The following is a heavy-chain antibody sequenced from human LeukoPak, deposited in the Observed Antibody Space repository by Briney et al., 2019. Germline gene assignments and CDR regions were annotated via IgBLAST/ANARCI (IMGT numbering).Heavy chain of an antibody. V-gene: IGHV3-30*02. Sequence: GGSLRLSCAASGFTFSSYGMHWVRQAPGKGLEWVAFIRYDGSNKYYADSVKGRFTISRDNSKNTLYLQMNSLRAEDTAVYYCARDAQQLVSDYFDYWGQGTLVTVSS. CDR1: GFTFSSYG. D-gene: IGHD6-13*01. CDR3: ARDAQQLVSDYFDY. CDR2: IRYDGSNK. J-gene: IGHJ4*02.